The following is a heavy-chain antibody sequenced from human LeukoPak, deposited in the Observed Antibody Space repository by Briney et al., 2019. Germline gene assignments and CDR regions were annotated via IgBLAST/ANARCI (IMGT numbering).Heavy chain of an antibody. CDR1: GYTFTSYG. CDR3: ARASYQPDYGMDV. V-gene: IGHV1-18*01. D-gene: IGHD2-2*01. J-gene: IGHJ6*02. CDR2: NSAYNGNT. Sequence: ASVKVSCKASGYTFTSYGISWVRQAPGQGLEWMGWNSAYNGNTNYAQKLQGRVTMATDTSTSTAYMELRSLRSDDTAVYYCARASYQPDYGMDVWGQGTTVTVSS.